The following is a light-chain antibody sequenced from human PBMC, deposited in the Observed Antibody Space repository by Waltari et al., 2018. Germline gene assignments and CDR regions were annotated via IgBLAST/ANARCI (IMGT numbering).Light chain of an antibody. CDR1: QSVSSA. CDR3: QHYLKLPVT. Sequence: CRASQSVSSALAWYQQKPGQAPKLLIYGASTRATGIPDRFSGSGSGTDFSLTISRLEPDDFAVYYCQHYLKLPVTFGQGTTVEI. J-gene: IGKJ1*01. V-gene: IGKV3-20*01. CDR2: GAS.